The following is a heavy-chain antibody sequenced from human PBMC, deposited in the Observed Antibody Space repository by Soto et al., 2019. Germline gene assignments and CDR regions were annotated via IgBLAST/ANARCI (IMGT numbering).Heavy chain of an antibody. D-gene: IGHD2-15*01. CDR1: GYTFTGYY. J-gene: IGHJ4*02. V-gene: IGHV1-2*04. Sequence: ASVKVSCKASGYTFTGYYMHWVRQAPGQGLEWMGWINPNSGGTNYAQKFQGWVTMTRDTSISTAYVELSRLRSDDTAVYYCARVSLSCSGGSCYSGFDYWGQGTLVTVSS. CDR2: INPNSGGT. CDR3: ARVSLSCSGGSCYSGFDY.